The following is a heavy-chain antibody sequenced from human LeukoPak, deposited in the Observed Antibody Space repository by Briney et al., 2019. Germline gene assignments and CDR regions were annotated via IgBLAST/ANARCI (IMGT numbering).Heavy chain of an antibody. Sequence: SGTLSLTCAVSGGSISSGYYSWNWIRQPPGKGLEWIGEINHSGSTNYNPSLKSRVTISVDTSKNQFSLKLSSVTAADTAVYYCARHRLWFGDQKGAYYFDYWGQGTLVTVSS. D-gene: IGHD3-10*01. J-gene: IGHJ4*02. CDR1: GGSISSGYYS. CDR3: ARHRLWFGDQKGAYYFDY. V-gene: IGHV4-30-2*01. CDR2: INHSGST.